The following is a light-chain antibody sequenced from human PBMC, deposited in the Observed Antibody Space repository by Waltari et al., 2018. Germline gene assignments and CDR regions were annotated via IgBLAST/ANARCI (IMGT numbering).Light chain of an antibody. J-gene: IGKJ5*01. Sequence: DIVMTQSPDSLAVSLGERATINCKSSQSVLYSSSNKNYLTWYQQKPGQPPKLFIYWASTRKSGVPDRFSGSGSGTDFTLTISRLEPEDFAVYYCQQYVSSPITFGQGTRLDIK. V-gene: IGKV4-1*01. CDR3: QQYVSSPIT. CDR1: QSVLYSSSNKNY. CDR2: WAS.